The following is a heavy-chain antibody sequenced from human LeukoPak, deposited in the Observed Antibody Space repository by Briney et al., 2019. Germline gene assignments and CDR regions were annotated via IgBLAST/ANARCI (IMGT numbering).Heavy chain of an antibody. V-gene: IGHV1-18*01. CDR2: ISAYNGNT. D-gene: IGHD6-13*01. J-gene: IGHJ6*03. CDR1: GYTFTSYG. Sequence: ASVKVSCKASGYTFTSYGISWVRQAPGQGLEWMGWISAYNGNTNYAQKLQGRVTMTTDTSTSTAYMELRSLRSDDTAVYYCARSSSSWYGYYYYMDVWGKGTTVIVSS. CDR3: ARSSSSWYGYYYYMDV.